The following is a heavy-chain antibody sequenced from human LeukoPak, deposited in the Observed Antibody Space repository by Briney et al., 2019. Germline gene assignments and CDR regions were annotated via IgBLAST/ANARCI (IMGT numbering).Heavy chain of an antibody. J-gene: IGHJ4*02. V-gene: IGHV4-4*07. CDR3: ARVDEGGYGSSYYFDY. Sequence: SETLSLTCTVSGGSISSYYWSWIRQPAGKGLEWIGRIYTSGSTNYNPSLKSRVTMSVDTSKNQFSLKLSSVTAADTAVYYCARVDEGGYGSSYYFDYWGQGTLVTVSS. CDR1: GGSISSYY. CDR2: IYTSGST. D-gene: IGHD5-12*01.